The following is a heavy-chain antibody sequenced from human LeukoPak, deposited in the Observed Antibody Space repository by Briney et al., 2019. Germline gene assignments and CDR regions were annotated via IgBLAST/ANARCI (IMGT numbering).Heavy chain of an antibody. V-gene: IGHV3-7*01. J-gene: IGHJ4*02. CDR3: AREGGGEVTTNDF. CDR1: GFTFSSYW. Sequence: GGSLRLSCAAFGFTFSSYWMSWVRQAPGKGWECVANIKQDGGQKYYVDSVKGRYTISRNNANNSQYLQMNSRRAEDTAVYYCAREGGGEVTTNDFGGQGTRVTVSS. CDR2: IKQDGGQK. D-gene: IGHD4-17*01.